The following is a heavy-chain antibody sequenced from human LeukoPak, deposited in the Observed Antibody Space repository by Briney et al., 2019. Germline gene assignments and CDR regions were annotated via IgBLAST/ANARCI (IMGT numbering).Heavy chain of an antibody. J-gene: IGHJ4*02. D-gene: IGHD6-13*01. CDR2: INPNSGGT. Sequence: GASVKVSCKASGYTFTGYYMHWVRQAPGQGLEWMGRINPNSGGTNYAQNLQGRVTLTTDTSTSTAYMELRSLTSDDTALYYCARDTARITTPGGPDYWGQGTLVTVSS. CDR3: ARDTARITTPGGPDY. V-gene: IGHV1-2*06. CDR1: GYTFTGYY.